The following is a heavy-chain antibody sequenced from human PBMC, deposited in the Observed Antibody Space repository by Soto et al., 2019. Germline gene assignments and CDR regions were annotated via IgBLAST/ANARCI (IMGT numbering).Heavy chain of an antibody. Sequence: QVQLVESGGGVVQPGRSLRLSCAASGFTFNNYGMHWVRQAPGKGLEWLAVIWNDGSNNYYANSVKGRFTISRDNSKNTLYLQMSSLRAEDTVVYYCARRQIPPPTRGAANARGGMDVWGQGTTVTVSS. CDR3: ARRQIPPPTRGAANARGGMDV. D-gene: IGHD6-13*01. J-gene: IGHJ6*02. V-gene: IGHV3-33*01. CDR2: IWNDGSNN. CDR1: GFTFNNYG.